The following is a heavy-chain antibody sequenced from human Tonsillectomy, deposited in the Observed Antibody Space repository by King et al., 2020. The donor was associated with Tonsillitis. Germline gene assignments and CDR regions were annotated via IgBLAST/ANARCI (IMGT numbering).Heavy chain of an antibody. Sequence: VQLVKSGGGLVQPGRSLRLSCAASGFTFDDYAMHWVRQAPGKGLEWVSGINWSSGTIAYADSVKGRFTISRDNAKNSLYLQMNSLRAEDTALYYCAKAIFGVVTPFDYWGQGTLVTVSS. CDR1: GFTFDDYA. CDR3: AKAIFGVVTPFDY. CDR2: INWSSGTI. J-gene: IGHJ4*02. D-gene: IGHD3-3*01. V-gene: IGHV3-9*01.